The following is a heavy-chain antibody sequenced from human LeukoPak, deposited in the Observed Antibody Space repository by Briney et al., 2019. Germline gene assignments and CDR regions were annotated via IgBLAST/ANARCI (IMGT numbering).Heavy chain of an antibody. Sequence: PGRSLRLSCEASGFTFDDYAMHWVRQAPGKGLEWVSGVNWNSGIVGYADSVKGRFTISRDNAKNSLSLQMNSLRAEDTAVYYCARYFTAVTETLRLDYWGQGTLVTVSS. J-gene: IGHJ4*02. CDR3: ARYFTAVTETLRLDY. V-gene: IGHV3-9*01. D-gene: IGHD6-19*01. CDR2: VNWNSGIV. CDR1: GFTFDDYA.